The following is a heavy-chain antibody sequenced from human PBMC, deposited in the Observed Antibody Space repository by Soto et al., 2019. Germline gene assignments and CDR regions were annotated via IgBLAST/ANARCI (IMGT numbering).Heavy chain of an antibody. Sequence: PSETLSLTCTVSGGSINNYYWSWIRQPPGKGLEWIGYIYYSGSTNYNPSLKSRVTMSIDTSKNQFSLQLTSVTAADTAVYYCAVPARGHSYGPFDYWGQGSLVTVSS. V-gene: IGHV4-59*08. CDR3: AVPARGHSYGPFDY. CDR1: GGSINNYY. D-gene: IGHD5-18*01. CDR2: IYYSGST. J-gene: IGHJ4*02.